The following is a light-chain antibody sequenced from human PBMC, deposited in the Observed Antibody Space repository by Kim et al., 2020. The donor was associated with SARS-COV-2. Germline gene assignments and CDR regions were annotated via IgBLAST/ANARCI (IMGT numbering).Light chain of an antibody. CDR3: QSYDTRLSGWV. CDR2: NDD. CDR1: TSNIGARFA. Sequence: QSVLTQPPSVSGAPGQRVTISCTGTTSNIGARFAVQWYQQFPGTAPKLLIRNDDIRPSGVPARFSGSRSGTSASLAISGLQAEDEADYYCQSYDTRLSGWVFGGGTQLTVL. V-gene: IGLV1-40*01. J-gene: IGLJ3*02.